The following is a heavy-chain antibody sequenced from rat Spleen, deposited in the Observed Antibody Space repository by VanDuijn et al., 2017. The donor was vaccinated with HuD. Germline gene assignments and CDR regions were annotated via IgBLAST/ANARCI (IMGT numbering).Heavy chain of an antibody. V-gene: IGHV2-43*01. CDR3: ARANFDY. CDR2: IWTGGTT. CDR1: GFSLTRYD. Sequence: QVQLKESGPGLVQPSQTLSLTCTVSGFSLTRYDISWVRQPPGKGLEWMGVIWTGGTTAYNSSFKSRLSVSRDISKSQVFLRMNSLQTEDTGTYYCARANFDYWGQGVKVTVSS. J-gene: IGHJ2*01.